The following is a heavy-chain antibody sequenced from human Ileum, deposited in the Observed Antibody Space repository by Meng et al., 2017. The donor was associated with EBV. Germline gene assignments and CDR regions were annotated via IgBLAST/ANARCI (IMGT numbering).Heavy chain of an antibody. CDR1: GGSVSISSYY. Sequence: QVPLQESGPGLVKPLESLSLTCTVSGGSVSISSYYWSWIRQPPGKGLEWIGYIYYSGTTNYNPSLESRVTISVDTSKNQFSLKLRSVAASDTAVYYCARGWDTAMDSGWGQGTLVTVSS. CDR3: ARGWDTAMDSG. V-gene: IGHV4-61*01. D-gene: IGHD5-18*01. CDR2: IYYSGTT. J-gene: IGHJ4*02.